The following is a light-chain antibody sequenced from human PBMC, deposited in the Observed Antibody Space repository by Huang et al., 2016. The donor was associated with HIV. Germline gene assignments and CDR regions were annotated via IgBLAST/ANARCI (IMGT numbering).Light chain of an antibody. CDR2: WAS. CDR1: QSVYSSSTRKDN. J-gene: IGKJ1*01. Sequence: DIIMTQSPDSLAVSLGERATLNCRSSQSVYSSSTRKDNMAWFQQKPGQPPRLLLFWASTREAGVPDRFTGSGSGTHFTLTIASLEAEDAAIYYCQQYYSSPQTFGQGTRVEVK. V-gene: IGKV4-1*01. CDR3: QQYYSSPQT.